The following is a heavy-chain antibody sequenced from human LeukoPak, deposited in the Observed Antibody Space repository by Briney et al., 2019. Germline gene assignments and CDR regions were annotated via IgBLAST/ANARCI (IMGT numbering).Heavy chain of an antibody. J-gene: IGHJ4*02. CDR2: INPSGGST. Sequence: GASVKVSCKASGYTFTSYYMHWVRQAPGQGLEWMGIINPSGGSTSYAQKFQGRVTMTRDMSTSTVYMELSSLRSEDTAVYSCARDSSQGAKEYYFDYWGQGTLDTVSS. CDR1: GYTFTSYY. CDR3: ARDSSQGAKEYYFDY. D-gene: IGHD6-13*01. V-gene: IGHV1-46*01.